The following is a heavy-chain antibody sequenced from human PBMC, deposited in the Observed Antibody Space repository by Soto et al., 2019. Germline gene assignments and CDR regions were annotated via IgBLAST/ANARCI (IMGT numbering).Heavy chain of an antibody. CDR3: ARGDWFGIDY. Sequence: EVQLVESGGGLVKPGGSLRLSCAASGFTFSSYSMNWVRQAPGKGLEWVSSISSSSSYIYYADSVKGRFTFSRDNAKNSLYLQMNSLRAEDTAVYYCARGDWFGIDYWGQGTLVTVSS. J-gene: IGHJ4*02. D-gene: IGHD3-10*01. V-gene: IGHV3-21*01. CDR1: GFTFSSYS. CDR2: ISSSSSYI.